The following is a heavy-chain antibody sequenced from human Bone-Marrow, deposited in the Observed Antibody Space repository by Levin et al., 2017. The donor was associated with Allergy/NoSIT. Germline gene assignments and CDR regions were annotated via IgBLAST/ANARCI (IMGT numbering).Heavy chain of an antibody. Sequence: SVKVSCKVSGGTFSSDAISWVRQAPGQGLEWMGGMTPIFGKPNYAQKFQGRVTLTADESTRTAYMELSSLRSEDTAMYYCARRSMATVGFYFEYWGQGTLVTVSS. J-gene: IGHJ4*02. D-gene: IGHD5-24*01. CDR1: GGTFSSDA. CDR3: ARRSMATVGFYFEY. V-gene: IGHV1-69*13. CDR2: MTPIFGKP.